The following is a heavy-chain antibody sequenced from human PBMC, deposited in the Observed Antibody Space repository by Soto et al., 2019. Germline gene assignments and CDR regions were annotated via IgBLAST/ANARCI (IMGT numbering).Heavy chain of an antibody. D-gene: IGHD3-9*01. V-gene: IGHV4-34*01. CDR1: GGSFSGYY. Sequence: SETLSLTCAVYGGSFSGYYWSWIRQPPGKGLEWIGEINHSGSTNYNPSLKSRVTISVDTSKNQFSLKLSSVTAADTAVYYCARGILTGYCLDYWGQGTLVTVSS. CDR3: ARGILTGYCLDY. CDR2: INHSGST. J-gene: IGHJ4*02.